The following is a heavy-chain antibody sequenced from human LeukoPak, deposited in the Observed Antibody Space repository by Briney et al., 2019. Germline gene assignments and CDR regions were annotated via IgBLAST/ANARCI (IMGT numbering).Heavy chain of an antibody. CDR3: ARPHDFWSGKYYMDV. CDR2: IIPIFGTA. CDR1: GGTFSSYA. J-gene: IGHJ6*03. D-gene: IGHD3-3*01. V-gene: IGHV1-69*05. Sequence: SVKVSCKASGGTFSSYAISWVRQAPGQGLEWMGGIIPIFGTANYAQKFQGRVTITTDESTSTAYMELSSLRSEDTAVYYCARPHDFWSGKYYMDVWGKGTTVTVSS.